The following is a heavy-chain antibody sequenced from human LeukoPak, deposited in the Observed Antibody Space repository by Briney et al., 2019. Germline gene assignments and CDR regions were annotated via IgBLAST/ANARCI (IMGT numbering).Heavy chain of an antibody. CDR1: GFTFSSYW. D-gene: IGHD4-17*01. CDR3: ARVATTMTTVTTGTFDY. V-gene: IGHV3-7*01. J-gene: IGHJ4*02. CDR2: IKQDGSEK. Sequence: GGSLRLSCAASGFTFSSYWMSWVRQAPGKGLEWVANIKQDGSEKYYVDSVKGRFTISRDNAKNSLYLQMNSLRAEDTAVYYCARVATTMTTVTTGTFDYWGQGTLVTVSS.